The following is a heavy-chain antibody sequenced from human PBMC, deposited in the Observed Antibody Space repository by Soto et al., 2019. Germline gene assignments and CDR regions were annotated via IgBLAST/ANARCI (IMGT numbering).Heavy chain of an antibody. Sequence: ASVKVSCKASGYTFTSYAMSWVRQAPGQRLEWMGWINAGNGNTKYSEKFQGRVTITRDTSASTAYMELSSLRSEDTAVYYCARGMYYYDSSGYYLGCDYWGQGTLVTVSS. D-gene: IGHD3-22*01. V-gene: IGHV1-3*01. CDR2: INAGNGNT. CDR1: GYTFTSYA. CDR3: ARGMYYYDSSGYYLGCDY. J-gene: IGHJ4*02.